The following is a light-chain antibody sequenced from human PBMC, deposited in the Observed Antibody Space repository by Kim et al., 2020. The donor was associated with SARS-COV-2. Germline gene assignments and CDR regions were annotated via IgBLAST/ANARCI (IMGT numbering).Light chain of an antibody. J-gene: IGLJ1*01. CDR1: KLRGKY. CDR2: QDN. Sequence: VSAGQTASIACSGEKLRGKYAGWYHQKPGQSPVMVMYQDNKRPSAIPERFSGSNSGNTATLTIRGTQALDEDDDYCQAWDDSASYVFGTGTKVTVL. V-gene: IGLV3-1*01. CDR3: QAWDDSASYV.